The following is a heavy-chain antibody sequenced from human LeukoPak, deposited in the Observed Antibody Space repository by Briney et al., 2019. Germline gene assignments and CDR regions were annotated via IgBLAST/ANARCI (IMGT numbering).Heavy chain of an antibody. Sequence: GGSLRLSCAASGFTFSNYAMSWVRQAPGKGLEWVSGTSGSGGSTYYADSVKGRFTISRDNSKNTLYLQMNSLRAEDTAVYYCAKDQTVGPTTRPHLFDYWGQGTLVSVSS. D-gene: IGHD1-26*01. CDR3: AKDQTVGPTTRPHLFDY. CDR1: GFTFSNYA. CDR2: TSGSGGST. V-gene: IGHV3-23*01. J-gene: IGHJ4*02.